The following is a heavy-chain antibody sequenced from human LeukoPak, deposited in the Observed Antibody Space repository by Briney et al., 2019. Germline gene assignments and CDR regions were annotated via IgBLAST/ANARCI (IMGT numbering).Heavy chain of an antibody. Sequence: SETLSLTCTVSGGSISSYYWSWIRQPPGKGLEWIGSIYHSGSTYYNPSLKSRVTISVDTSKNQFSLKLSSVTAADTAVYYCARDGASMITFGGVIVSPATTNWFDPWGQGTLVTVSS. D-gene: IGHD3-16*02. V-gene: IGHV4-59*12. CDR1: GGSISSYY. J-gene: IGHJ5*02. CDR3: ARDGASMITFGGVIVSPATTNWFDP. CDR2: IYHSGST.